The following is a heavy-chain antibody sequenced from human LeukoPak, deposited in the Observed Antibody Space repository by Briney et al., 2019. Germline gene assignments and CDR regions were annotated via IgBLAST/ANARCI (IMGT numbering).Heavy chain of an antibody. D-gene: IGHD3-22*01. J-gene: IGHJ3*01. CDR3: ARKVLSSVFHTFDF. Sequence: GGSLRLSCTASGFTFGDYVMSWVRQAPGKGLEWVGFIRSKAYGGTTKNAAAVKGRFTISRDDSRSIAYLQMNSLRAEDTAVYFCARKVLSSVFHTFDFWGQGTMVTVSS. CDR2: IRSKAYGGTT. V-gene: IGHV3-49*04. CDR1: GFTFGDYV.